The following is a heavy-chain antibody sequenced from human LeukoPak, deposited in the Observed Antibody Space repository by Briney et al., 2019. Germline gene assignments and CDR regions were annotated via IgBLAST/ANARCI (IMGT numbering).Heavy chain of an antibody. J-gene: IGHJ4*02. CDR2: IYYRGSN. D-gene: IGHD3-22*01. CDR3: ARSILRYYYNASGYYPYYFDY. Sequence: SETLSLTCTVSGGSFSSSSYYWGWIRQPPGKGLEWIGSIYYRGSNYHNPSLKSRVTMSIDTSKNQFSLKLSSVTAADTAVYYCARSILRYYYNASGYYPYYFDYWGQGMLVTVSS. V-gene: IGHV4-39*07. CDR1: GGSFSSSSYY.